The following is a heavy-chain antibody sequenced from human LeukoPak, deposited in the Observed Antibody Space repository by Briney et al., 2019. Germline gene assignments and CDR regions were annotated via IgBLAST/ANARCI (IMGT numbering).Heavy chain of an antibody. CDR1: GFTFSSYS. Sequence: PGGSLRLSCAASGFTFSSYSMNWVRQAPGKGLEWVSSISSSSSYIYYADSVKGRFTISRDNAKNSLYLQMNSLRAEDTAVYYCARADSSGYYYDAFGIWGQGTMVTVSS. CDR3: ARADSSGYYYDAFGI. J-gene: IGHJ3*02. D-gene: IGHD3-22*01. V-gene: IGHV3-21*01. CDR2: ISSSSSYI.